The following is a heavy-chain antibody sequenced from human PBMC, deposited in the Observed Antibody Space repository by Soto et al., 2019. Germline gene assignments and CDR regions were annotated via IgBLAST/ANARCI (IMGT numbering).Heavy chain of an antibody. D-gene: IGHD3-16*01. CDR3: AKDAQKDAFTFGGVTPYYFDY. V-gene: IGHV3-23*01. CDR2: ISGSGGST. Sequence: GGSLRLSCAASGFTFSSYAMSWVRQAPGKGLEWVSAISGSGGSTYYADSVKGRFTISRDNSKNTLYLQMNSLRAEDTAVYYCAKDAQKDAFTFGGVTPYYFDYWGQGTLVTVSS. J-gene: IGHJ4*02. CDR1: GFTFSSYA.